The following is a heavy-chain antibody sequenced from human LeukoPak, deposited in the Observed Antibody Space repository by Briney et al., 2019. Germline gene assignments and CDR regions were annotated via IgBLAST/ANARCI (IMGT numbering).Heavy chain of an antibody. CDR3: ARGGWVSSDAFDV. J-gene: IGHJ3*01. CDR1: GFTFSNYA. D-gene: IGHD5/OR15-5a*01. V-gene: IGHV3-23*01. CDR2: ISGPGTST. Sequence: GGSLRLSCAASGFTFSNYAVRWVRQAPGKGLDWVSVISGPGTSTSYGNSVKGRFTISRDNSKNTVFLQMNSLRAEDTAVYYCARGGWVSSDAFDVWGQGKMVTVSS.